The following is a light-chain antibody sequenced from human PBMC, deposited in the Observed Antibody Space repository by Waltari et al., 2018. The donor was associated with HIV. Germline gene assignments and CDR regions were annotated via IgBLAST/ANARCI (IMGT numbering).Light chain of an antibody. CDR2: EVS. CDR1: TSDVGAYQS. J-gene: IGLJ1*01. Sequence: QSALTQPASVSGSPGQSLTISCTGTTSDVGAYQSVPWYQQHPGKAPKLIIYEVSNRPSGVSNRFSGSKSGNTASLTISGLQAEDEADYFCSSYTSSSTLVFGSGTKVTVL. CDR3: SSYTSSSTLV. V-gene: IGLV2-14*01.